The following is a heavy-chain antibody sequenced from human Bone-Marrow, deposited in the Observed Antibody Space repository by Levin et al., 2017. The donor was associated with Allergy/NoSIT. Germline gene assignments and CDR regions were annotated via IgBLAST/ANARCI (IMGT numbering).Heavy chain of an antibody. V-gene: IGHV1-18*01. CDR1: GYTFTDFG. CDR3: AGAGHGDYGDY. D-gene: IGHD4-17*01. J-gene: IGHJ4*02. CDR2: LNTYNGNT. Sequence: ASVKVSCQASGYTFTDFGIKWVRQAPGHGLEWMGWLNTYNGNTNYVPKLRGRVTLTPDTPTSTAYMELINLRSDDTAVYFCAGAGHGDYGDYWGQGTLVTVSS.